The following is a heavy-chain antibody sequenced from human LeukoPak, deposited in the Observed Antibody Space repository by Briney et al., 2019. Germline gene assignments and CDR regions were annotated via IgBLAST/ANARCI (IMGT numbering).Heavy chain of an antibody. D-gene: IGHD3-9*01. CDR1: GFTFSLYW. J-gene: IGHJ4*02. V-gene: IGHV3-7*03. Sequence: TGGSLRLSCAASGFTFSLYWMNWVRRAPGKGLEWVANIKQDGSEKNYVDSVKGRFTISRDNAKNSLYPQMNNLRVEDTAMYYCAGGTGFIIKDWGQGTLSPSPQ. CDR3: AGGTGFIIKD. CDR2: IKQDGSEK.